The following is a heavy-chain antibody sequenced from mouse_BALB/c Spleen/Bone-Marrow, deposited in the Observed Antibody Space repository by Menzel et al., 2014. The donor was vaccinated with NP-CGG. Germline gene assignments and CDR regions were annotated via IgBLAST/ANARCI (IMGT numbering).Heavy chain of an antibody. CDR1: GYTFTSYW. CDR3: ARSPMITESYAMDY. J-gene: IGHJ4*01. CDR2: TAPGSGNT. V-gene: IGHV1S41*01. Sequence: DLVKPGASVKLSCKASGYTFTSYWINWIKQRPGQGFEWIGRTAPGSGNTYYNEMFKGKATLTVDTSSSTAYIQLSSLSSEDSPVYFCARSPMITESYAMDYWGQGTSVTVSS. D-gene: IGHD2-4*01.